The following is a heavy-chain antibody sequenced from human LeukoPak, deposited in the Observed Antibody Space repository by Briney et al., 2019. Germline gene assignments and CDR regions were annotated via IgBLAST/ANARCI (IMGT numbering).Heavy chain of an antibody. CDR3: AKKVVVGATSPYSDFQD. D-gene: IGHD1-26*01. CDR1: GSTFSSYA. CDR2: ISGSGVTT. J-gene: IGHJ1*01. Sequence: GGSLRLSCVASGSTFSSYAMSWVRQAPGKGLEWVSAISGSGVTTHYAGFVKGRFSISRDNSKNTLYLQMNSLRAEDTALYYCAKKVVVGATSPYSDFQDWGQGTLVTVSS. V-gene: IGHV3-23*01.